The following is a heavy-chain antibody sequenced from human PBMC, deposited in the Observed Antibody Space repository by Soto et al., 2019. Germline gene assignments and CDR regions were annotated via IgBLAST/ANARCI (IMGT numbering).Heavy chain of an antibody. V-gene: IGHV4-30-4*01. J-gene: IGHJ5*02. CDR3: ARNTVVVVATPDFDWFDP. CDR1: GGSVSRGDYY. Sequence: SGTLSLTCTVSGGSVSRGDYYWSWIRQPPGKGLEWLGYIYYSGSTYYNPSLRSRVTMSIDTSKNQVSLKMRSVTAADTALYYCARNTVVVVATPDFDWFDPWGQGTLVPVSS. D-gene: IGHD2-15*01. CDR2: IYYSGST.